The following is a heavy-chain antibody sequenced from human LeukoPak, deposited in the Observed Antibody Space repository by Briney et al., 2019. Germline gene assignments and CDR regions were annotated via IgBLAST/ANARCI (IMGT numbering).Heavy chain of an antibody. CDR1: GYTFTSYG. Sequence: ASVTVSFKASGYTFTSYGIRWVRRAPGQGLEWMGWISAYNGKTHYAQKLQGRVTMTTDTATSTAYMELRRLRCDDTAGYDWSSLKNSYDRSGYLVTDAFDIWGQGTLVTVSS. V-gene: IGHV1-18*01. CDR3: SSLKNSYDRSGYLVTDAFDI. CDR2: ISAYNGKT. J-gene: IGHJ3*02. D-gene: IGHD3-22*01.